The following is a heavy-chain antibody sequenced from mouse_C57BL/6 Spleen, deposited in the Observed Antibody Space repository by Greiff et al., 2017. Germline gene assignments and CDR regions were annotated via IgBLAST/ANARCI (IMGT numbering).Heavy chain of an antibody. CDR3: ARKGPYYGSSYGAMDY. Sequence: QVQLQQSGPGLVQPSQSLSITCTVSGFSLTSYGVHWVRQSPGKGLEWLGVIWSGGSTDYNAAFISRLSISKDNSKSQVFFKMNSLQADDTAIYYCARKGPYYGSSYGAMDYWGQGTSVTVSS. CDR2: IWSGGST. V-gene: IGHV2-2*01. D-gene: IGHD1-1*01. J-gene: IGHJ4*01. CDR1: GFSLTSYG.